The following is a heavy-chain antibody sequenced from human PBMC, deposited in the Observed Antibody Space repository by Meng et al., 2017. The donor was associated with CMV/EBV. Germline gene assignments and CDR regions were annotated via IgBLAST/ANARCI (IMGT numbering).Heavy chain of an antibody. CDR2: ISAYNGNT. V-gene: IGHV1-18*01. Sequence: QVQRVQSGAEVKKPGARVKISCKASGYTFTSYGISWVRQAPGQGLEWMGWISAYNGNTNYAKKLQGRVTMTTDTSTSTAYMELRSLRSDDTAVYYCARDARKSPEGSHFDYWGQGTLVTVSS. CDR1: GYTFTSYG. CDR3: ARDARKSPEGSHFDY. J-gene: IGHJ4*02.